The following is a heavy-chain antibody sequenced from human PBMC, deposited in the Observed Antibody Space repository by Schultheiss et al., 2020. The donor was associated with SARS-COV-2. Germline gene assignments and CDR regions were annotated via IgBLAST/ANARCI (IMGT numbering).Heavy chain of an antibody. D-gene: IGHD2-15*01. Sequence: ASVKVSCKASGYTFTSYDINWVRQATGQGLEWMGWMNPNSGNTGYAQKFQGRVTMTRNTSISTAYMELSSLRSEDTAVYYCARHRYSGYTSGRYDGYQNYHLDVWGKGTTVTVSS. CDR2: MNPNSGNT. CDR3: ARHRYSGYTSGRYDGYQNYHLDV. CDR1: GYTFTSYD. V-gene: IGHV1-8*01. J-gene: IGHJ6*03.